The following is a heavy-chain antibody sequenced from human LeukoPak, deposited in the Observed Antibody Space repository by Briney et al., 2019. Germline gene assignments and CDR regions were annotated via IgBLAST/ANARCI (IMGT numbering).Heavy chain of an antibody. CDR1: GGSISSSNW. D-gene: IGHD3-10*01. CDR2: ILHSGST. CDR3: AAIKITLLRGVVTHFDY. J-gene: IGHJ4*02. Sequence: SGTLSLTCAVSGGSISSSNWWSGVRQPPGKGLEWIGEILHSGSTNYNPSLKSRVSISVDKSKNHFSLNLTSVTAADTAVYYCAAIKITLLRGVVTHFDYWGQGTLVTVSS. V-gene: IGHV4-4*02.